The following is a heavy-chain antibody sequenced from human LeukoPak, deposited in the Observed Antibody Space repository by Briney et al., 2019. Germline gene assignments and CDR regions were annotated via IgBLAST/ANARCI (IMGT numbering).Heavy chain of an antibody. Sequence: GGSLRLSCAASGFAFSGYWMHWVRQAPGKGLVWLSRINGDGYSISYADSVKGRFTISRDNAKNTLYLQMNSLRAEDTAMYYCARGEAVRGTDHWGRGALVTVSS. CDR1: GFAFSGYW. CDR3: ARGEAVRGTDH. V-gene: IGHV3-74*01. CDR2: INGDGYSI. J-gene: IGHJ4*02. D-gene: IGHD2-15*01.